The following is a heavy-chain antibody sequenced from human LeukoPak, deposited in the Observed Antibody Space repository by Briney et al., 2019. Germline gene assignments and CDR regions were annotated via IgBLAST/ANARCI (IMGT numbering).Heavy chain of an antibody. Sequence: SETLSLTCSVSGDSISSFYWSWVRQAPGKGLEWIGYIFNSGNTNYNPSLKGRVTISVDTSKNQLSLKVNSVTAADAAVYYCARHAGGGATTFYFDYWGQGTLVTVSS. J-gene: IGHJ4*02. CDR2: IFNSGNT. V-gene: IGHV4-59*08. CDR3: ARHAGGGATTFYFDY. D-gene: IGHD1-26*01. CDR1: GDSISSFY.